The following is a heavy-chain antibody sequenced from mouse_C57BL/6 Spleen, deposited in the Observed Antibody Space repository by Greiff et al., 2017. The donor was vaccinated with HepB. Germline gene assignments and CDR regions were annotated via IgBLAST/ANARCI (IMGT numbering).Heavy chain of an antibody. CDR2: ISSGGSYT. D-gene: IGHD3-2*02. Sequence: EVQWVESGGDLVKPGGSLKLSCAASGFTFSSYGMSWVRQTPDKRLEWVATISSGGSYTYYPDSVKGRFTISRDNAKNTLYLQMSSLKSEDTAMYYCASQTAQATFYAMDYWGQGTSVTVSS. CDR1: GFTFSSYG. V-gene: IGHV5-6*01. CDR3: ASQTAQATFYAMDY. J-gene: IGHJ4*01.